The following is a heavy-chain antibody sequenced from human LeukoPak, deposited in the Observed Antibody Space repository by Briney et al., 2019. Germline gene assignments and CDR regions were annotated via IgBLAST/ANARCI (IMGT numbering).Heavy chain of an antibody. Sequence: SETLSLTCTVSGYSISSGYYWGWIRQPPGKGLEWIGSIYHSGSTYYNPSLKSRVTISVDTSKNQFSLKLSSVTAADTAVYYCARDRGGSGRQVMDVWGQGTTVTVSS. CDR2: IYHSGST. CDR3: ARDRGGSGRQVMDV. D-gene: IGHD3-10*01. J-gene: IGHJ6*02. CDR1: GYSISSGYY. V-gene: IGHV4-38-2*02.